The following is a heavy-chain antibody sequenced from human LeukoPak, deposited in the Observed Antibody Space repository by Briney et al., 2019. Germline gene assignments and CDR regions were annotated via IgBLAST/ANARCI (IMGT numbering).Heavy chain of an antibody. V-gene: IGHV3-48*03. J-gene: IGHJ6*04. CDR2: ISSSGSTI. CDR3: AELGITMIGGV. Sequence: GGCLRLSCAASGFTFSSYEMNWVRQAPGKGVEWGSYISSSGSTIYYADSVKGGFTISRDNAKNSLYLQMNSLRAEDTAVYYCAELGITMIGGVWGKGTTVTVSS. D-gene: IGHD3-10*02. CDR1: GFTFSSYE.